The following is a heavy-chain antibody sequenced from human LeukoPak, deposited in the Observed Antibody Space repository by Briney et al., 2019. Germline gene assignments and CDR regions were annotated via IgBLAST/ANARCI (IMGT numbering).Heavy chain of an antibody. CDR2: INAGNGKT. J-gene: IGHJ4*02. CDR1: GYTFTDYA. D-gene: IGHD4-17*01. CDR3: ARARWTSTVTTYYLDY. Sequence: GASVKVSCETSGYTFTDYAVQWVRQAPGQRLEWMGWINAGNGKTKYSQKFQDRVTITRDTSATTAYLNLSSLRSEDTAVYYCARARWTSTVTTYYLDYWGQGTLVTVSS. V-gene: IGHV1-3*01.